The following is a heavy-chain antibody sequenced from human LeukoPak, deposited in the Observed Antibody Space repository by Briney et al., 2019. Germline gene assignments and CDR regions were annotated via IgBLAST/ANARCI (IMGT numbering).Heavy chain of an antibody. CDR2: INHSGST. CDR3: ARTTEGYCRSTSCYGFYYSYYMDV. V-gene: IGHV4-34*01. Sequence: SETLSLTCAVYGGSFSGYYWSWIRQPPGKGLEWIGEINHSGSTNYNPSLKSRVTISVDTSKNQFSLKLSSVTAADTAVYYCARTTEGYCRSTSCYGFYYSYYMDVWGKGTTVSISS. CDR1: GGSFSGYY. D-gene: IGHD2-2*01. J-gene: IGHJ6*03.